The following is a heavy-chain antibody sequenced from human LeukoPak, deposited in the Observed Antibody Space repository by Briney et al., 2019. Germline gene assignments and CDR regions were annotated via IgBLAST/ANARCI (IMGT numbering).Heavy chain of an antibody. J-gene: IGHJ6*03. CDR1: GGTFSSYA. V-gene: IGHV1-69*04. CDR2: IIPILGIA. CDR3: ARGSVFWSGWGQGNYYYMDV. Sequence: ASVKVSCKASGGTFSSYAISWVRQAPGQGLEWMGRIIPILGIANYAQKFQGRVTITADKSTSTAYMELSSLRSEDTAVYYCARGSVFWSGWGQGNYYYMDVWGKGTTVTVSS. D-gene: IGHD3-3*01.